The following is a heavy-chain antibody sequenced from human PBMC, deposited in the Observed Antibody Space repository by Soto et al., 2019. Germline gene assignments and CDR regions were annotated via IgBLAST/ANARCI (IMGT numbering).Heavy chain of an antibody. CDR1: GFTFSRYG. V-gene: IGHV3-30*18. CDR2: ISYDGSNK. D-gene: IGHD4-4*01. CDR3: AKVAVTLYYFDY. Sequence: QVQLVESGGGVVQPGRSLRLSCAASGFTFSRYGMHWVHQAPGKGLEWVAVISYDGSNKYYADSVKGRFTISRDNSKNTLYLQMNSLRAEDTAVYYCAKVAVTLYYFDYWGQGTLVTVSS. J-gene: IGHJ4*02.